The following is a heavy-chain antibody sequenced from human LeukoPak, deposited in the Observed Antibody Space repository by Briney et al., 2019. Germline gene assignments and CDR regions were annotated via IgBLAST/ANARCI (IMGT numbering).Heavy chain of an antibody. J-gene: IGHJ4*02. CDR3: ARDRDSGSIDY. V-gene: IGHV3-21*01. Sequence: PGGSLTLSCAASGFTFSSYSMNWVRQAPGKGLEWVSSISSSSYIYYADSVKGRFTISRDNAKNSLYLQMNSLRAEDTAVYYCARDRDSGSIDYWGQGTLVTVSS. D-gene: IGHD1-26*01. CDR1: GFTFSSYS. CDR2: ISSSSYI.